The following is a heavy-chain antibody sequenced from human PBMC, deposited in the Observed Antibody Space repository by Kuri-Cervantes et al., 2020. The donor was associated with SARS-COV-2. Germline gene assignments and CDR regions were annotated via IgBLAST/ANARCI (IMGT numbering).Heavy chain of an antibody. D-gene: IGHD6-19*01. V-gene: IGHV3-7*01. J-gene: IGHJ4*02. CDR2: IKQDGSEK. CDR3: AKGGVAVAGWDVDY. CDR1: GFTFSSYA. Sequence: GESLKISCAASGFTFSSYAMHWVRQAPGKGLEWVANIKQDGSEKNYVDSVKGRFTISRDNAKNTLYLQMNSLRAEDTAVYYCAKGGVAVAGWDVDYWGQGTLVTVSS.